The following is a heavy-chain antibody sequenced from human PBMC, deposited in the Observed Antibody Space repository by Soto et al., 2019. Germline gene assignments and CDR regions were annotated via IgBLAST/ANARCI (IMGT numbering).Heavy chain of an antibody. CDR1: GFTFSSYA. CDR3: ARDHDCSGGSCYFYFDY. CDR2: ISYDGSNK. D-gene: IGHD2-15*01. Sequence: PGGSLRLSCAASGFTFSSYAMHWVRQAPGKGLEWVAVISYDGSNKYYADSVKGRFTISRDNSKNTLYLQMNSLRAEDTAVYYCARDHDCSGGSCYFYFDYWGQGTLVTVSS. J-gene: IGHJ4*02. V-gene: IGHV3-30-3*01.